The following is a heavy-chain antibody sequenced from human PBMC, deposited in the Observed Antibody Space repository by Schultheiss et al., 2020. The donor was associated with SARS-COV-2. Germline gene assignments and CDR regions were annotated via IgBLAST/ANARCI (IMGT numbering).Heavy chain of an antibody. D-gene: IGHD3-22*01. Sequence: GGSLRLSCAASGFTFSSYSMNWVRQAPGKGLEWVSSISSSSSYIYYADSVKGRFTISRDNAKNSLYLQMNSLRAEDTAVYYCAKDFEPDYYDSSGYFGDAFDIWGQGTMVTVSS. CDR3: AKDFEPDYYDSSGYFGDAFDI. J-gene: IGHJ3*02. CDR2: ISSSSSYI. CDR1: GFTFSSYS. V-gene: IGHV3-21*04.